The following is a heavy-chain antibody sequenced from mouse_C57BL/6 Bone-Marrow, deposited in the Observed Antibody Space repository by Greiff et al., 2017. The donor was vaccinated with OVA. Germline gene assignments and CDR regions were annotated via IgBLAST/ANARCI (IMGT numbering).Heavy chain of an antibody. CDR3: ARGGSGYDYGFDY. J-gene: IGHJ2*01. CDR2: INPSSGYT. Sequence: QVQLQQSGAELAKPGASVKLSCKASGYTFTSYWMHWVKQRPGQGLEWIGYINPSSGYTKYNQKFKDKATLTAEKSSSTAYMELNSLTSEDSAVYYCARGGSGYDYGFDYWGQGTTLTVSS. D-gene: IGHD3-2*02. V-gene: IGHV1-7*01. CDR1: GYTFTSYW.